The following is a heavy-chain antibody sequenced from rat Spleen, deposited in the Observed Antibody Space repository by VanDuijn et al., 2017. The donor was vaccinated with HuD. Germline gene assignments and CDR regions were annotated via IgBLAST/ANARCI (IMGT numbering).Heavy chain of an antibody. CDR2: IWTGGRT. CDR3: ARGIYPGPQDFDY. D-gene: IGHD1-4*01. CDR1: GFSLTSYN. J-gene: IGHJ2*01. V-gene: IGHV2-30*01. Sequence: QVQLKESGPGLVQPSQTLSLTCTVSGFSLTSYNVHWVRQPTGKGLEWMGIIWTGGRTEYNSALKSRLSISRDTSKSQVFLKMNSRQTDDISTYHCARGIYPGPQDFDYWGQGVMVTVSS.